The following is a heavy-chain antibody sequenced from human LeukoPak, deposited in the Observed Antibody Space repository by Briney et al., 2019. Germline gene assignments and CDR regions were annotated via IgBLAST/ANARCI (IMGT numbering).Heavy chain of an antibody. Sequence: GASVKVSCKASGGTFSSYAISWVRQAPGQGLEWMGGIIPIFGTANYAQKFQGRVTITADESTSTAYMELSSLRSEDTAVYYCARPPGEVGAPLRFDIWGQGTMVTVSS. V-gene: IGHV1-69*13. J-gene: IGHJ3*02. CDR2: IIPIFGTA. CDR3: ARPPGEVGAPLRFDI. CDR1: GGTFSSYA. D-gene: IGHD1-26*01.